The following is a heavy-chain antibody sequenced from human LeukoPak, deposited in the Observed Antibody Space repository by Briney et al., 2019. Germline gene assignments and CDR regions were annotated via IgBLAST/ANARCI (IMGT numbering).Heavy chain of an antibody. CDR1: GFTFSSYW. CDR3: ARDGIVGADWDAFDI. J-gene: IGHJ3*02. V-gene: IGHV3-7*03. CDR2: IKQDESEK. D-gene: IGHD1-26*01. Sequence: SGGSLRLSCAASGFTFSSYWIHWVRQAPGKGLEWVANIKQDESEKYYVDSVKGRFTISRDNAKNSLYLQMNSLRAEDTALYHCARDGIVGADWDAFDIWGQGTMVTVSS.